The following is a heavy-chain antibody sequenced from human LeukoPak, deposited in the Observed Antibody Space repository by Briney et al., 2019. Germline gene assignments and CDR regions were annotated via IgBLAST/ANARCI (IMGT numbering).Heavy chain of an antibody. V-gene: IGHV5-51*01. CDR1: GYSFTTYW. J-gene: IGHJ3*02. CDR3: ARRTYSDAFDI. Sequence: GESLKISCKGSGYSFTTYWIGWVRQMPGRGLEWMGIIGPRDSDTRYSPSFQGQVTISADMSISTAYLQWGSLKASDTAMYYCARRTYSDAFDIWGQGTMVTVSS. D-gene: IGHD1-1*01. CDR2: IGPRDSDT.